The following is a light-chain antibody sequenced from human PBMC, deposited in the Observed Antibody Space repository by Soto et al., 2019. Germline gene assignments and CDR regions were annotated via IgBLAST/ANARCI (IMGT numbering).Light chain of an antibody. Sequence: DVQMTQSPSTLSASVGDRVTITCRASQSISSWLAWYQQKPGIAPKLLIYTASTLDSGVPSRFSGSGSGTEFTLTISSLQPDDFATYYCQQYYTYSTFGQGTKVEIK. CDR1: QSISSW. V-gene: IGKV1-5*03. CDR2: TAS. CDR3: QQYYTYST. J-gene: IGKJ1*01.